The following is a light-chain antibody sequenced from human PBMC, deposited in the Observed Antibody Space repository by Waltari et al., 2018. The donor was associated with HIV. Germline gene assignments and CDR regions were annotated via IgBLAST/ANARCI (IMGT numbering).Light chain of an antibody. Sequence: EAVMTQSPATLSVSPGERATLSCKASQSVSSNLAWYQQKPGQAPRFLIYDASTRATGIPARLSGSGSGTEFTLTISSLQSEDFAIYYCQEYNKWPFTFGPGTKVDIK. CDR2: DAS. CDR3: QEYNKWPFT. J-gene: IGKJ3*01. CDR1: QSVSSN. V-gene: IGKV3-15*01.